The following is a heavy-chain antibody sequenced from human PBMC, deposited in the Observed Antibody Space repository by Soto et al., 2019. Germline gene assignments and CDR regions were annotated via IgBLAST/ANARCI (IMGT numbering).Heavy chain of an antibody. CDR2: ISYDGSNK. D-gene: IGHD6-6*01. CDR3: AKDYSSSSGWGYYYYYGMDV. J-gene: IGHJ6*02. CDR1: GFTFSSYG. Sequence: GGSLRLSCAASGFTFSSYGMHWVRQAPGKGLEWVAVISYDGSNKYYADSVKGRFTISRDNSKNTLYLQMNSLRAEDTAVYYCAKDYSSSSGWGYYYYYGMDVWGQGTTVTVSS. V-gene: IGHV3-30*18.